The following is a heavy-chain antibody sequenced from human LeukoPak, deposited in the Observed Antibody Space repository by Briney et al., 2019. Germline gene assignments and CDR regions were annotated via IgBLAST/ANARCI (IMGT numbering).Heavy chain of an antibody. CDR2: INPNSGGT. CDR3: ARGDHYDILTGYQTPSHLSDY. J-gene: IGHJ4*02. CDR1: GYTFTSYG. D-gene: IGHD3-9*01. V-gene: IGHV1-2*02. Sequence: ASVNGSCKASGYTFTSYGISWVRQAPGHGLEWMGWINPNSGGTNYAQKFQGRVTMTRDTSIRTAYMELSRLRSDDTAVYYCARGDHYDILTGYQTPSHLSDYWGPGTLVTVSS.